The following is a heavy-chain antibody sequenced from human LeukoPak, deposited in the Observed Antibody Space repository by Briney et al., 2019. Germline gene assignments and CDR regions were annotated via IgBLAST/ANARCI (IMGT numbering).Heavy chain of an antibody. CDR1: GFSLSTSGVG. Sequence: QSGPTLVNPTQTLTLTCTFCGFSLSTSGVGVGWIRQPPGKALEWLALIYWNDDKRYSPSLKSRLTITKDTSKNQVVLTMTNMDPVDTATYYCAHRLPGYRWDYYDSSGYGAFDIWGQGTMVTISS. V-gene: IGHV2-5*01. CDR3: AHRLPGYRWDYYDSSGYGAFDI. CDR2: IYWNDDK. J-gene: IGHJ3*02. D-gene: IGHD3-22*01.